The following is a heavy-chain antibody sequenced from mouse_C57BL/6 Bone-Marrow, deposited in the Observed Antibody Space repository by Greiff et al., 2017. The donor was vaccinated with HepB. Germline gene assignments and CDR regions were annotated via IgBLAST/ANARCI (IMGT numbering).Heavy chain of an antibody. D-gene: IGHD3-2*02. CDR2: IYPSDSET. CDR1: GYTFTSYW. CDR3: ARSSGDVAY. V-gene: IGHV1-61*01. J-gene: IGHJ3*01. Sequence: QVQLQQPGAELVRPGSSVKLSCKASGYTFTSYWMDWVKQRPGPGLEWIGNIYPSDSETHYNHKFKDKATLTVDKSSSTAYMQLSSLTSEDSAVYSCARSSGDVAYRGPGTLVTVSA.